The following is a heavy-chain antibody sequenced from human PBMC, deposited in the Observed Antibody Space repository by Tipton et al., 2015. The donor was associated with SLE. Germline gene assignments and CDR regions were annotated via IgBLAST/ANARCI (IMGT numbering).Heavy chain of an antibody. CDR3: AEVGYDFWSGYTNAFDI. J-gene: IGHJ3*02. D-gene: IGHD3-3*01. V-gene: IGHV4-38-2*02. CDR2: MYQSGST. Sequence: TLSLTCTVSGYSISSGYYWGWIRQPPGKGLEWIGSMYQSGSTYYNPSLKSRVTISVDTSKNQFSLKVNSVTAADTAVYYCAEVGYDFWSGYTNAFDIWGQGTMVTVSS. CDR1: GYSISSGYY.